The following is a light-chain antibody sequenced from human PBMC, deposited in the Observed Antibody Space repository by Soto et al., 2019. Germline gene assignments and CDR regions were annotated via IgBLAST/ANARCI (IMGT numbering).Light chain of an antibody. V-gene: IGKV1-5*01. CDR2: DAS. J-gene: IGKJ5*01. CDR3: QQYNTYST. CDR1: QSVSTW. Sequence: DIQMTQSPSTLSASVGDRVTITCRASQSVSTWLAWYQQKPGKAPKALIYDASTLRSGVPSRFSGGRSGTEFTLTISSLQPDDFATYYCQQYNTYSTFGQGTRLVIK.